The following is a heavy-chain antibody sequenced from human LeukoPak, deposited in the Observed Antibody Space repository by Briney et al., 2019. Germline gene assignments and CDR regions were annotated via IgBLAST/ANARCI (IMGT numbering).Heavy chain of an antibody. V-gene: IGHV4-59*01. D-gene: IGHD4-17*01. J-gene: IGHJ4*02. CDR2: IYYSGST. CDR3: ARDATVDYGDYGLFDY. CDR1: GGSISSYY. Sequence: PSETLSLTCTVSGGSISSYYWSWIRQPPGKGLEWIGYIYYSGSTNYNPSLKSRVTISVDTSQNQFSLKLSSVTAADTAVYYCARDATVDYGDYGLFDYWGQGTLVTVSS.